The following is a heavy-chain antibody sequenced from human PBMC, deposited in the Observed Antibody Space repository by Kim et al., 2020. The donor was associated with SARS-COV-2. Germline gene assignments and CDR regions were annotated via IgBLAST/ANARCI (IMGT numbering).Heavy chain of an antibody. CDR1: GGSSSSYC. V-gene: IGHV4-59*01. J-gene: IGHJ4*02. Sequence: SETLSLTCTVSGGSSSSYCWSWIRQPPGKGLQWIGYFCNTGSTNYNPSLKSRPTISVDTFKSQFSLQLSSVTAADTAGYYCARGRSSSGWFDYWGQGTLVTVSS. D-gene: IGHD6-19*01. CDR2: FCNTGST. CDR3: ARGRSSSGWFDY.